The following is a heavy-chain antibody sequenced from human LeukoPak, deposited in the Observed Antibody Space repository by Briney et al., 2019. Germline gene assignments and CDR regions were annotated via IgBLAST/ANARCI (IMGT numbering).Heavy chain of an antibody. J-gene: IGHJ1*01. Sequence: PSETLSLTCTVSGASVSSYYWSWIRQPPGKGLEWIGYIYYSGSTNYNPSLKSRITISVDTSKNQFSRRLSSVTAADTAVYFCAMGFWYEEYFQHWGQGSLVIVSS. CDR1: GASVSSYY. V-gene: IGHV4-59*02. CDR3: AMGFWYEEYFQH. D-gene: IGHD6-13*01. CDR2: IYYSGST.